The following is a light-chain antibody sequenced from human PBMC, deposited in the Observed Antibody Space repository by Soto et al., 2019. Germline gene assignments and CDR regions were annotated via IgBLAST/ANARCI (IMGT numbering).Light chain of an antibody. Sequence: DIQMTQSPSSLSASVRDRVTITCRASQNINNYVNWYQQKPGEAPKLLIYAASRLQSGVPTRFSCSGSGTDFTLTISSLQPEDFGAYYCQQGFSTPYAFGQGTKLEI. CDR1: QNINNY. J-gene: IGKJ2*01. CDR3: QQGFSTPYA. CDR2: AAS. V-gene: IGKV1-39*01.